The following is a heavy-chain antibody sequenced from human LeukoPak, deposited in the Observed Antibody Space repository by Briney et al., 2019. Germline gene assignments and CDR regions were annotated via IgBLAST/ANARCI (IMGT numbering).Heavy chain of an antibody. Sequence: PSETLSLTCTVSGGSISSYYWSWIRQPAGKGLEWIGRIYTSGSTNYNPSLKSRVTMSVDTSKNQFSLKLSSVTAADTAVYYCARDLVSSSWLSANYYYYYGMDVWGQGTTVTVPS. V-gene: IGHV4-4*07. J-gene: IGHJ6*02. CDR2: IYTSGST. D-gene: IGHD6-13*01. CDR1: GGSISSYY. CDR3: ARDLVSSSWLSANYYYYYGMDV.